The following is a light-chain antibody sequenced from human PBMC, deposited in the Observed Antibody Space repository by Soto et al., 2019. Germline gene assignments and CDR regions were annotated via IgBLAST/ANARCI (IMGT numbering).Light chain of an antibody. CDR2: DVS. CDR1: SSDVGGYNY. Sequence: QSALTQPASVSGSPGQSITISCTGTSSDVGGYNYVSWYQQHPGKAPKLMIYDVSNRPSGVSNRFSGSKSGNTASLTISGLQAEDEADYYCSSYTRSSIYVFGTGTKVTV. CDR3: SSYTRSSIYV. J-gene: IGLJ1*01. V-gene: IGLV2-14*01.